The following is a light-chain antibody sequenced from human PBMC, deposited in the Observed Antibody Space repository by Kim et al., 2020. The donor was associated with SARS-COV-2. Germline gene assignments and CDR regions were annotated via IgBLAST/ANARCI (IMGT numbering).Light chain of an antibody. CDR1: QSVSSRY. CDR3: QHYGGSPPRLT. V-gene: IGKV3-20*01. CDR2: VAS. J-gene: IGKJ2*01. Sequence: EVVLTQSPGTLSLSPGETATLSCRASQSVSSRYLAWYRHKPGQAPRLLIYVASSRATGIPDRFSGSGSGTDCTLTIRRVEPEDFAVYYCQHYGGSPPRLTFGQGTKLEI.